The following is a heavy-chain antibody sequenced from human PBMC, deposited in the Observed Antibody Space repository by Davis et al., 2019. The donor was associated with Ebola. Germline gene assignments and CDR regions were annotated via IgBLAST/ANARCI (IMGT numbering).Heavy chain of an antibody. CDR1: GFTFSSYA. CDR3: ARESYSSGWYVGYYYYGMDV. D-gene: IGHD6-19*01. Sequence: GESLKISCAASGFTFSSYAMSWVRQAPGKGLEWVSAISGSGGSTYYADSVKGRFTISRDNSKNTLYLQMNSLRAEDTAVYYCARESYSSGWYVGYYYYGMDVWGQGTTVTVSS. CDR2: ISGSGGST. J-gene: IGHJ6*02. V-gene: IGHV3-23*01.